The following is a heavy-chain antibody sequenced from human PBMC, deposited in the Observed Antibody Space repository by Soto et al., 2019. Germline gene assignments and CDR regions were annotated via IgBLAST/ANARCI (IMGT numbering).Heavy chain of an antibody. J-gene: IGHJ2*01. Sequence: QVQLQESGPGLVKPSETLSLTCTVSGGSISSYYWSWIRQPAGKGLEWIGRIYTSGSTNYNPSLKSRVTMSVDTSKNQFSLKLSSVTAADTAVYYCARFIRGYYYDSSGFHWYFDLWGRGTLVTVSS. D-gene: IGHD3-22*01. CDR2: IYTSGST. CDR1: GGSISSYY. CDR3: ARFIRGYYYDSSGFHWYFDL. V-gene: IGHV4-4*07.